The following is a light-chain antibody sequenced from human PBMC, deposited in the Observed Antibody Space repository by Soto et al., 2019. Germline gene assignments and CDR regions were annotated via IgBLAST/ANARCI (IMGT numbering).Light chain of an antibody. CDR3: LQYLSYWT. J-gene: IGKJ1*01. V-gene: IGKV1-5*03. CDR2: KAS. CDR1: QSISRQ. Sequence: DIPMTQSPSTLSASVGDRVSITCRASQSISRQLAWYQQKPGKAPNLLIYKASNLETGVPSRLTGSGSGTEFALTISSLQPDDLATYYCLQYLSYWTFGQGTKVEVK.